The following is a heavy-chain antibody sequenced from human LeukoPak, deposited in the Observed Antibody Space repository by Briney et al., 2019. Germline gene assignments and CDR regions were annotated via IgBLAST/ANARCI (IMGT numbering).Heavy chain of an antibody. J-gene: IGHJ4*02. CDR2: INHSGRT. D-gene: IGHD3-10*01. CDR1: GGSFSDYY. CDR3: ARYGDTNYFDY. Sequence: SETLSLTCAVYGGSFSDYYWSWIRQPPGRGLEWIGEINHSGRTNYNPSLKSRVTISVDTSKNQFSLKLNSVTAADTAAYYCARYGDTNYFDYWGQGTLVTVSS. V-gene: IGHV4-34*01.